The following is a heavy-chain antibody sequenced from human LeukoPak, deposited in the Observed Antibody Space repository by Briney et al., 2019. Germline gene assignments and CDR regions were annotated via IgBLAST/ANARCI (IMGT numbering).Heavy chain of an antibody. D-gene: IGHD3-22*01. CDR2: IYYSGST. Sequence: SETLSLTCTVSGGSISSYYWSRIRQPPGKGLEWIGYIYYSGSTNYNPSLKSRVTISVDTSKNQFSLKLSSVTAADTAVYYCAGYYDSSGYYYIDYWGQGTLVTVSS. CDR3: AGYYDSSGYYYIDY. CDR1: GGSISSYY. V-gene: IGHV4-59*01. J-gene: IGHJ4*02.